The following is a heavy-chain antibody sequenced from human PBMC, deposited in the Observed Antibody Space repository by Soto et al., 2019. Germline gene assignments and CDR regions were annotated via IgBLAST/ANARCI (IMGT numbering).Heavy chain of an antibody. CDR1: VGSITYINNHY. CDR3: ARQGFGVLHGLVDV. CDR2: ISDIAYT. Sequence: SETLSLTCPFSVGSITYINNHYCICFRLPPGKGLEWIGYISDIAYTSYNPSLKGRVSISVDTSKNQFSLTLTSVTAADTAVYYCARQGFGVLHGLVDVWGQGTTVTVSS. J-gene: IGHJ6*02. V-gene: IGHV4-61*05. D-gene: IGHD3-10*01.